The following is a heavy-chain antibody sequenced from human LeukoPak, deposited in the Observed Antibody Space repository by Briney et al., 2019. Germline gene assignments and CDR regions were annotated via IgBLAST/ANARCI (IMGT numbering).Heavy chain of an antibody. V-gene: IGHV4-39*07. D-gene: IGHD1-7*01. J-gene: IGHJ4*02. CDR1: GGSISSSSYY. CDR3: ARDANWNYGY. CDR2: IHHSGST. Sequence: PSETLSLTCTVSGGSISSSSYYWGWIRQPPGKGLEWIGTIHHSGSTFYNPSLKSRVTISVDTSKNQFSLKLSSVTAADTAVYYCARDANWNYGYWGQGTLVTVSS.